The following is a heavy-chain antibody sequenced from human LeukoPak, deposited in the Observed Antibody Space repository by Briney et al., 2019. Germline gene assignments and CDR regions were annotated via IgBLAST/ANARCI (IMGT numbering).Heavy chain of an antibody. CDR1: GYTFTDYY. Sequence: GASVKVSCKTSGYTFTDYYIHWVRQAPGQGLESMGWINPKIGGTNYAPRFQGRVSMTSDTSITTAYMQLRRVTSDDTAVYCCARDSSRRPQKYDIATSFSTENWGQGTLVAVSS. D-gene: IGHD3-9*01. CDR3: ARDSSRRPQKYDIATSFSTEN. CDR2: INPKIGGT. V-gene: IGHV1-2*02. J-gene: IGHJ4*02.